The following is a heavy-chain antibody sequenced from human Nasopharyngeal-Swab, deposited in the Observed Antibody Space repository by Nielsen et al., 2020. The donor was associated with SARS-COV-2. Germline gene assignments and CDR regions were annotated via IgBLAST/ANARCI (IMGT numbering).Heavy chain of an antibody. CDR2: ISYDGSNK. CDR3: AKDKKARGDSSSWTTDY. Sequence: WIRQSPGEGLEWVAVISYDGSNKYYADSVKGRFTISRDNSKNTLYLQMNSLRAEDTAVYYCAKDKKARGDSSSWTTDYWGQGTLVTVSS. D-gene: IGHD6-13*01. J-gene: IGHJ4*02. V-gene: IGHV3-30*18.